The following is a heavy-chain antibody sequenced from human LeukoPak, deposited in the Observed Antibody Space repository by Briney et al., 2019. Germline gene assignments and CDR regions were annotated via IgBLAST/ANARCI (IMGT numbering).Heavy chain of an antibody. CDR2: ISAYNGNT. D-gene: IGHD2-2*01. V-gene: IGHV1-18*01. CDR3: ARDRWRYCSSTSCSPGDY. Sequence: GASVKVSCKASGYTFTSYGISWVRQAPGQGLEWMGWISAYNGNTNYAQKLQGRVTMTTDTSTSTAYMELRSLRSDDTAVYYCARDRWRYCSSTSCSPGDYWGQGTLVTVSS. CDR1: GYTFTSYG. J-gene: IGHJ4*02.